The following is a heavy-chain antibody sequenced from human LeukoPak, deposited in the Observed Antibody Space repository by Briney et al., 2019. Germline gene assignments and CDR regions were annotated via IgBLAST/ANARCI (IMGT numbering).Heavy chain of an antibody. J-gene: IGHJ4*02. CDR1: GFILSTYA. CDR2: ISSDGVKT. CDR3: VKDRYIDD. Sequence: PGGSLRLSCSVSGFILSTYAMHWVRQAPGKGLEYVSSISSDGVKTYYADSVKGRFTITRDNSKNSLYLQMNSLRTEDTAVYFCVKDRYIDDWGQGTLVTVSS. V-gene: IGHV3-64D*08.